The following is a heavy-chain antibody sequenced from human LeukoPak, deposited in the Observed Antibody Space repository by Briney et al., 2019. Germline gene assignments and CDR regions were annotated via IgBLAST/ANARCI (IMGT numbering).Heavy chain of an antibody. D-gene: IGHD2-2*01. J-gene: IGHJ4*02. CDR3: AREVRGVVVAAAIAVVLPIDY. Sequence: GGSLRLSCAASGFTFSNYYMSWIRQAPGKGLEWVSYISSSGSTIYYADSVKGRFTISRDNAKNSLYLQMNSLRAEDTAVYYCAREVRGVVVAAAIAVVLPIDYWGQGTLVTVSS. V-gene: IGHV3-11*01. CDR1: GFTFSNYY. CDR2: ISSSGSTI.